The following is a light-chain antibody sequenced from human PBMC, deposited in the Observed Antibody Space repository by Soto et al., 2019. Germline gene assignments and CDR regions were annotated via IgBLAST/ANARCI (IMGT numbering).Light chain of an antibody. J-gene: IGLJ2*01. V-gene: IGLV7-43*01. CDR3: LLYFGDAQI. CDR2: STD. Sequence: QTVVTQEPSLTVSPGGRVTLTCASNTRAVTSGSYPNWLQQKPGQAPRALIYSTDNRHSWTPARFSGSLLGDKAALTLSDVQPEDEADYYCLLYFGDAQIFGGGTKLTVL. CDR1: TRAVTSGSY.